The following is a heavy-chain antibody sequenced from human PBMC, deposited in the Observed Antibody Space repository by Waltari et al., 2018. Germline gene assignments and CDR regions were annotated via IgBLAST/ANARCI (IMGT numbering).Heavy chain of an antibody. V-gene: IGHV1-8*01. CDR1: GYTFTSYD. J-gene: IGHJ6*02. CDR3: ARWETGYSSSWYDLDI. Sequence: QVQLVQSGAEVKKPGASVKVSCKASGYTFTSYDINWVRQATGQGLEWMGWMNPNSGNTGYAQKFQGRVTMTRNTSISTAYMELSSLRSEDTAVYYCARWETGYSSSWYDLDIWGQGTTVTVSS. D-gene: IGHD6-13*01. CDR2: MNPNSGNT.